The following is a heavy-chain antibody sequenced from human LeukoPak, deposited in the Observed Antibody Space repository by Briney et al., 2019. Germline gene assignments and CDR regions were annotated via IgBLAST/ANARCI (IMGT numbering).Heavy chain of an antibody. V-gene: IGHV3-48*02. Sequence: GGSLRLSCAASGFTFHFYSMTWVRQAPGKGLEWVSYISSSSSTIYYADSVKGRFTISRDNAKNSLYLQMNSLRDEDTAVYYCASRAPSMVRGVIPKFIFDYWGQGTLVTVSS. CDR3: ASRAPSMVRGVIPKFIFDY. CDR1: GFTFHFYS. CDR2: ISSSSSTI. J-gene: IGHJ4*02. D-gene: IGHD3-10*01.